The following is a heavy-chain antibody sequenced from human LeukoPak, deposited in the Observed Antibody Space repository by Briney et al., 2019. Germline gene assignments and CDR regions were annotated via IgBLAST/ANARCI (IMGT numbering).Heavy chain of an antibody. V-gene: IGHV3-7*01. CDR2: IKQDGSEK. Sequence: PGGSLRLSCAASGFTFSSYWMSWVRQAPGKGLEWVANIKQDGSEKYYVDSVKGRFTISTDNAKNSLYLQMNSLRAEDTAVYYCARGGMITFGGVIGDFDYWGQGTLVTVSS. CDR3: ARGGMITFGGVIGDFDY. J-gene: IGHJ4*02. CDR1: GFTFSSYW. D-gene: IGHD3-16*02.